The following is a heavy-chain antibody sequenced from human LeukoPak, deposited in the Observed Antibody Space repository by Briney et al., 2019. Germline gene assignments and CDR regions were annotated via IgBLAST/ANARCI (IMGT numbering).Heavy chain of an antibody. V-gene: IGHV3-64*01. J-gene: IGHJ4*02. CDR1: GFTFSSYA. CDR2: ISSNGGST. D-gene: IGHD6-19*01. CDR3: ARVSHSGWYENWGIDY. Sequence: GGSLRLSCAASGFTFSSYAMHWVRQAPGKGLEYVSAISSNGGSTYYANSVKGRFTISRDNSKNTLYLQMGSLRAEDMAVYYCARVSHSGWYENWGIDYWGQGTLVTVSS.